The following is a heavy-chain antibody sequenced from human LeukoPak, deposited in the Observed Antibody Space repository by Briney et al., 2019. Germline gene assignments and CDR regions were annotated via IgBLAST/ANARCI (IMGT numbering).Heavy chain of an antibody. J-gene: IGHJ6*02. Sequence: GGSLRLSCAASGFTVSSNYMSWVRQAPGKGLGWVSVIYSGGSTYYADSVKGRFTISRDNSKNTLYLQMNSLRAEDTAVYYCARDLSVVDYGMDVWGQGTTVTVSS. CDR2: IYSGGST. D-gene: IGHD4-23*01. CDR3: ARDLSVVDYGMDV. V-gene: IGHV3-66*02. CDR1: GFTVSSNY.